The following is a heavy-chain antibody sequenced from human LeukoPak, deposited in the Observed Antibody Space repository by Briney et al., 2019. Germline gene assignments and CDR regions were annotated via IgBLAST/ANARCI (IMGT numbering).Heavy chain of an antibody. J-gene: IGHJ3*02. D-gene: IGHD6-13*01. V-gene: IGHV3-21*01. CDR3: ARSPREGWWAAAGRLDAFDI. CDR1: GFTFSSYR. Sequence: PGGSLRLSCAASGFTFSSYRMNWVRQAPGKGLEWVSSISSSSSYIYYADSVKGRFTISRDYAKNSLYLQMNSLRAEDTAVYYCARSPREGWWAAAGRLDAFDIWGQGTMVTVSS. CDR2: ISSSSSYI.